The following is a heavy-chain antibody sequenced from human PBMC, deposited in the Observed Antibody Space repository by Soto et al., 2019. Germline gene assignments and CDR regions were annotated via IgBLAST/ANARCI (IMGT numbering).Heavy chain of an antibody. V-gene: IGHV4-34*01. D-gene: IGHD6-19*01. CDR1: GGSFSCYF. CDR2: VNHNGRN. J-gene: IGHJ3*01. CDR3: ARGGSSDWQVAFDF. Sequence: PSETLSLTCAVYGGSFSCYFWNWIRQAPGKGLEWIGKVNHNGRNNYNPSLKSRVTISLDMSKNQISLKLTSVTAADTAVYYCARGGSSDWQVAFDFWGQGTMVTVSS.